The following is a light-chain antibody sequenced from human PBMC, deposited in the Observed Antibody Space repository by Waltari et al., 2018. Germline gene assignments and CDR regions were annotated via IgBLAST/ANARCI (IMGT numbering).Light chain of an antibody. CDR1: SGHSSNI. V-gene: IGLV4-69*01. CDR3: QTGGHGTWV. CDR2: VNSDGSH. J-gene: IGLJ3*02. Sequence: QLVLTQSPSASASLGASVRLTCTLDSGHSSNIIAWHPQQPEKSPGYLMKVNSDGSHSKGVGSAVRFAGSGAGAERYRTSYSGHSKDEADYDCQTGGHGTWVFGGGTKLTVL.